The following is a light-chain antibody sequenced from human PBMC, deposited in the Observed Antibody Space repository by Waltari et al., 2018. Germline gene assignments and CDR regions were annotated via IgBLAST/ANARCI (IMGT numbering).Light chain of an antibody. J-gene: IGKJ1*01. CDR3: QQSYSQTRT. Sequence: DIQMTQSPSSLSASVGDRVTITCRASQSSSSYLSWYQQKPGRAPKLLIYAASSLESGVPSRFSGSGSGRDFTLIISSLQPEDFATYSCQQSYSQTRTFGQGTKVEI. CDR2: AAS. CDR1: QSSSSY. V-gene: IGKV1-39*01.